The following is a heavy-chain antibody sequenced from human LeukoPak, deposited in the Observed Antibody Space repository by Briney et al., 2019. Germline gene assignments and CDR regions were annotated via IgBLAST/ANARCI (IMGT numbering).Heavy chain of an antibody. D-gene: IGHD6-13*01. CDR1: GFTFTSYS. Sequence: GGSLRLSCAASGFTFTSYSMNWVRQAPGKGLEWVSSISSSSSYIYYADSVKGRFTISRDNAKNSLYLQMNSLRAEDTAVYYCARDQQLVPFDYWGQGTLVTVSS. J-gene: IGHJ4*02. V-gene: IGHV3-21*01. CDR2: ISSSSSYI. CDR3: ARDQQLVPFDY.